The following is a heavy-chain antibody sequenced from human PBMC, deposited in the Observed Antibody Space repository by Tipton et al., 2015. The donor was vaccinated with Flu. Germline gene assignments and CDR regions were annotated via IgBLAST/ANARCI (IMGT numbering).Heavy chain of an antibody. J-gene: IGHJ4*02. CDR1: GGSISSSSYY. CDR3: ARDAQGSAFDY. CDR2: IYYSGST. Sequence: GLVKPSETLSLTCTVSGGSISSSSYYWGWIRQPPGKGLEWIGSIYYSGSTYYNPSLKSRVTISVDTSKNQFSLKLSSVTAADTAVYYCARDAQGSAFDYWGQGTLVTVSS. V-gene: IGHV4-39*07. D-gene: IGHD3-10*01.